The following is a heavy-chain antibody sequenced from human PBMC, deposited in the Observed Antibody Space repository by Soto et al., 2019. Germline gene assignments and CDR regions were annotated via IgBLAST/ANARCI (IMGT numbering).Heavy chain of an antibody. CDR3: ATTGPY. CDR2: IWFDGSNK. Sequence: QVQLVESGGGVVQPGRSLRLSCAASGFTFSSYGMHWVRQAPGKGLVWVAVIWFDGSNKFYADSVKGRFTISRDNSTNTVSLQMNSLRDEDSAAYYSATTGPYWGQGTLVTASS. V-gene: IGHV3-33*01. CDR1: GFTFSSYG. J-gene: IGHJ4*02.